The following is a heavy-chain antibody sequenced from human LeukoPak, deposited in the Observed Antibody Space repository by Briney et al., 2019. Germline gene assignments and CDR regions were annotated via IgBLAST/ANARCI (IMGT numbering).Heavy chain of an antibody. J-gene: IGHJ4*02. Sequence: ASVKVSCKVSGYTLTELSMHWLRQAPGKGLEWMGGFDPEDGETIYAQKFQGRVTMTEDTSTDTAYMELSSLRSEDTAVYYCATGPLSPMVRGVIVSFDYWGQGTLVTVSS. D-gene: IGHD3-10*01. CDR1: GYTLTELS. CDR2: FDPEDGET. V-gene: IGHV1-24*01. CDR3: ATGPLSPMVRGVIVSFDY.